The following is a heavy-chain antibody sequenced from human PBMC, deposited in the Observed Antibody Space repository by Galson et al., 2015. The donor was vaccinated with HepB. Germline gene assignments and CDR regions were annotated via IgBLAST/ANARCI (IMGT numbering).Heavy chain of an antibody. CDR3: VHSYRLYDFWSDNYTDNNWFDP. J-gene: IGHJ5*02. V-gene: IGHV2-5*02. D-gene: IGHD3-3*01. Sequence: PALVKPTQTLTLTCTFSGFSLNTDGLGVAWIRQPPGKALEWLALIYWDDDKRYSPSLNSRLTITKDTSKNQAVLTMTNMDPVDTATYYCVHSYRLYDFWSDNYTDNNWFDPWGQGTLVTVSS. CDR2: IYWDDDK. CDR1: GFSLNTDGLG.